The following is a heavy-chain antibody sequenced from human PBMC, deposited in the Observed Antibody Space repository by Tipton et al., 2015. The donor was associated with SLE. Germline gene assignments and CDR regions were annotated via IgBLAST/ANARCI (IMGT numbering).Heavy chain of an antibody. V-gene: IGHV4-39*07. D-gene: IGHD5/OR15-5a*01. CDR3: AVVRGLSD. CDR2: IYYSGST. CDR1: GGSIRSSSYY. Sequence: GLVKPSETLSLTCTVSGGSIRSSSYYWGWIRQPPGKGLEWIGSIYYSGSTYYNPSLKSRVTISVDTSKNQFSLRLRSVTAADTAVYFCAVVRGLSDWGQGTLVTVSS. J-gene: IGHJ4*02.